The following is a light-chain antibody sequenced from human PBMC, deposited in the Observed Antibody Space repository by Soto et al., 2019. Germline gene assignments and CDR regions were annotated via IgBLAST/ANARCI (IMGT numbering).Light chain of an antibody. CDR1: SSNIGAIYG. J-gene: IGLJ1*01. V-gene: IGLV1-40*01. Sequence: QSVLTQPPSVSGDPGHRVTISCTGSSSNIGAIYGVHWYQQLPGTAPKLLIYVNTNRPSGVPDRFSASKSGTSASLAITGLQAEDEADYYCQSYDDSLSAFVFGTGTKVTVL. CDR2: VNT. CDR3: QSYDDSLSAFV.